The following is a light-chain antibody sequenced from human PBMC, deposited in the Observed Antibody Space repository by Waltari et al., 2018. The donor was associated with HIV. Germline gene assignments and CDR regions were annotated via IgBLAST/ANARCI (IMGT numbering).Light chain of an antibody. CDR3: QLYYGIPQPHWL. CDR1: TGAVTTSYY. CDR2: GTD. J-gene: IGLJ3*02. Sequence: QTVVTQESSLTVSPGQTVTLTCASSTGAVTTSYYPSWFQQKPGQAPTPLIYGTDKKYSSTPARFSGSLLGGKPALTLSGVRPEDEAEYCCQLYYGIPQPHWLFGGGTRLTVL. V-gene: IGLV7-43*01.